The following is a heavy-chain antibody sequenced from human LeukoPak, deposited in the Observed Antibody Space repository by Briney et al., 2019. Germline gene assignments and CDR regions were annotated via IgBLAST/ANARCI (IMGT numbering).Heavy chain of an antibody. CDR2: IYHSGST. D-gene: IGHD1-26*01. J-gene: IGHJ3*02. CDR3: ARVVGALMGAFDI. CDR1: GGSISSGGYY. Sequence: SETLSLTCTVSGGSISSGGYYWSWIRQPPGKGLEWIGYIYHSGSTYYNPSLKSRATISVDRSKNQFSLKLSSVTAADTAVYYCARVVGALMGAFDIWGQGTMVTVSS. V-gene: IGHV4-30-2*01.